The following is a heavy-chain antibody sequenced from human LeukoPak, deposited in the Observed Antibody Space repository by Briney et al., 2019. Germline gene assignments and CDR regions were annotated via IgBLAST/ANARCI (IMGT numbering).Heavy chain of an antibody. CDR2: ISSSSTYI. D-gene: IGHD6-13*01. Sequence: PGGSLRLSCEASGFTFSSYRMNWVRQGPGKGLEWVSSISSSSTYIYYADSVKGRFTISRDNSKNTLYLQMNSLRAEDTAVYYCARVSYSSSWYLSYFDYWGQGTLVTVSS. V-gene: IGHV3-21*01. CDR3: ARVSYSSSWYLSYFDY. J-gene: IGHJ4*02. CDR1: GFTFSSYR.